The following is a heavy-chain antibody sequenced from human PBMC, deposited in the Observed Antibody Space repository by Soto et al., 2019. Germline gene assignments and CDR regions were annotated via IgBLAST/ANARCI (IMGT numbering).Heavy chain of an antibody. Sequence: SATLSLTCAVYVGSFSGYYWSWIRQPPGKGLEWIGEINHSGSTNYNPSLKSRVTISVDTSKNQFSLKLSSVTAADTAVYYCARDRYIYGMDVWGQGTTVNVSS. CDR3: ARDRYIYGMDV. CDR2: INHSGST. V-gene: IGHV4-34*01. J-gene: IGHJ6*02. D-gene: IGHD5-12*01. CDR1: VGSFSGYY.